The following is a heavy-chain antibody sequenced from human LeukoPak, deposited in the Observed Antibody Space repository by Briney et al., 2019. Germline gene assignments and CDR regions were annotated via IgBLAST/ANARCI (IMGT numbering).Heavy chain of an antibody. V-gene: IGHV4-61*01. CDR1: GASVSSGSYY. CDR3: ARGPPDGDYFDY. J-gene: IGHJ4*02. D-gene: IGHD4-17*01. CDR2: IYYNGTT. Sequence: SETLSLICTVPGASVSSGSYYSSWVRQPPGKGLEWIGNIYYNGTTNYSPSHKSRVTISVDTSKNQFSLKLSSVTAADTAVYYCARGPPDGDYFDYWGQGTLVTVSS.